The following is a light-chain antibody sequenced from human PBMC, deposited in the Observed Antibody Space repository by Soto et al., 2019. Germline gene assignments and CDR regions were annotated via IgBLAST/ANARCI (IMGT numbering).Light chain of an antibody. CDR1: QGISSY. Sequence: IQLTQSPSSLSASVGDRVTITCRASQGISSYLAWYQQKPGKAPKLLIYAASTLQSGVPSRFSGSGSGTEFNLTISSLQPEDFATYYCQQYNSFIWTFGQGTKVDIK. V-gene: IGKV1-9*01. J-gene: IGKJ1*01. CDR2: AAS. CDR3: QQYNSFIWT.